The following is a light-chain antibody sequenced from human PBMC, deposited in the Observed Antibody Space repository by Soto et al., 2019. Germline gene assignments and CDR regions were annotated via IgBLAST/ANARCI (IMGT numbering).Light chain of an antibody. CDR1: QSIFYNARNKDF. V-gene: IGKV4-1*01. CDR2: WAA. Sequence: DIVMTQSPDSLAVSLGERATINCKSSQSIFYNARNKDFLAWYQQKPGHPTKLLIYWAATRESGVPDRFSGSGSGTDFTLTISSLQAEDVALYFCQQYLTTPHTFGQGTRLEIK. CDR3: QQYLTTPHT. J-gene: IGKJ2*01.